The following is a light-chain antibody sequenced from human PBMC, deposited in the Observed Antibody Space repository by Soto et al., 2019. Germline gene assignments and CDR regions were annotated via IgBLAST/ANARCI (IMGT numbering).Light chain of an antibody. Sequence: IVLTQSPGTLSLSPGERATLSCRASQSVSRSYLAWYQQKPGQAPRLLIYGASSRATGIPDRFSGSGSGTDFTLTISRLEPENFTLYYCQQYGSSPPYTFGQGTKLEIK. CDR1: QSVSRSY. CDR3: QQYGSSPPYT. CDR2: GAS. V-gene: IGKV3-20*01. J-gene: IGKJ2*01.